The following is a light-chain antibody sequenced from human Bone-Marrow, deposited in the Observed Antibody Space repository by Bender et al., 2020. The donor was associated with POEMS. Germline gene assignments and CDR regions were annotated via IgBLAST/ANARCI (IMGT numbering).Light chain of an antibody. CDR2: NNS. V-gene: IGLV1-44*01. J-gene: IGLJ3*02. CDR3: ATWDDSLNGWV. CDR1: SSKFGSYP. Sequence: QSVLTQPPSASGTPGQRVTISCSGSSSKFGSYPVNWYQQLPGAAPKLVIFNNSQRPSGVPDRFSGSNSGTSASLAIRWLLSDGEADFYCATWDDSLNGWVFGGGTKLTVL.